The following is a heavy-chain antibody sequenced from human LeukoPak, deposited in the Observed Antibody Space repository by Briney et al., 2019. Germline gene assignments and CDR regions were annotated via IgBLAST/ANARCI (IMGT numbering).Heavy chain of an antibody. Sequence: SETLSLTCTVPGDSISSTTYYWGFIRQPPGKGLEWIGSIYYRGNTYYNPSLKSRVTISVDTSNNQFSLKLSSVTAADTAVYYCARLYSGTRPPDYWGQGTLVTVSS. CDR3: ARLYSGTRPPDY. CDR1: GDSISSTTYY. J-gene: IGHJ4*02. CDR2: IYYRGNT. D-gene: IGHD6-6*01. V-gene: IGHV4-39*01.